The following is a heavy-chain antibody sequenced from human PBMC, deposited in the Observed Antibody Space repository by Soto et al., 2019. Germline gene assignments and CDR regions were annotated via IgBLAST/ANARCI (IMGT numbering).Heavy chain of an antibody. CDR2: IYYSGST. CDR1: GGSVSSGSYY. Sequence: QVQLQESGPGLVKPSETLSLTCTVSGGSVSSGSYYWSWIRQPPGKGLEWIGYIYYSGSTNYNPPLRSRVTISVDTSKNQFSLKLSSVTAADTAVYYCARVGGGVAGFGMDVWGQGTTVTVSS. V-gene: IGHV4-61*01. J-gene: IGHJ6*02. D-gene: IGHD6-19*01. CDR3: ARVGGGVAGFGMDV.